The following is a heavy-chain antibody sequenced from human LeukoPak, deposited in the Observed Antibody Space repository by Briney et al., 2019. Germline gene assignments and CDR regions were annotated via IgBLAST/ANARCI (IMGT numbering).Heavy chain of an antibody. Sequence: SETLSLTCTVSGGSISSGSYYWSWIRQPAGTGLEWIGRIYTSGSTNYNPSLKSRVTISVDTSKNQFSLKLSSVTAADTAVYYCARAPPGDYYYYYMDVWGKGTTVTISS. J-gene: IGHJ6*03. CDR3: ARAPPGDYYYYYMDV. CDR2: IYTSGST. CDR1: GGSISSGSYY. V-gene: IGHV4-61*02. D-gene: IGHD3-10*01.